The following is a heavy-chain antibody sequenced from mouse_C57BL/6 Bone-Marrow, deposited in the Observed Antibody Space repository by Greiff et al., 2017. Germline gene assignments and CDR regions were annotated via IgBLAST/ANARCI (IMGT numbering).Heavy chain of an antibody. Sequence: VQLVESGPGLVQPSQSLSITCTVSGFSLTSYGVHWVRQSPGKGLEWLGVIWRGGSTDYNAAFMSRLSITKDNSKSQVFFKMNSLQADDTAIYYCANIYYGNPFYAMDYWGQGTSVTVSS. J-gene: IGHJ4*01. CDR3: ANIYYGNPFYAMDY. D-gene: IGHD2-1*01. V-gene: IGHV2-5*01. CDR2: IWRGGST. CDR1: GFSLTSYG.